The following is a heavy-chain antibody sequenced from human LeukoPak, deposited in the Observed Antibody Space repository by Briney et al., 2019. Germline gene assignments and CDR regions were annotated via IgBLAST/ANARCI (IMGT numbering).Heavy chain of an antibody. CDR3: ARQADYGDYTVDY. J-gene: IGHJ4*02. D-gene: IGHD4-17*01. V-gene: IGHV3-11*01. Sequence: PGGSLRLSCAASGFTFSDYYMSWIRQAPGKGLEWVSYISSSGSTIYYADSVKGRFTISRDNAKNSLYLQMNSLRAEDTAVYYCARQADYGDYTVDYWGQGTLVTVSS. CDR1: GFTFSDYY. CDR2: ISSSGSTI.